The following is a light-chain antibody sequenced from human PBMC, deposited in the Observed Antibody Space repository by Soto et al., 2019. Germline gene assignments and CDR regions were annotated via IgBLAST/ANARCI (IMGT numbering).Light chain of an antibody. CDR2: GAS. CDR3: QQYGRSPRT. CDR1: QSVSTN. J-gene: IGKJ1*01. V-gene: IGKV3-20*01. Sequence: AQPPNTLSVSPREVATLSCRASQSVSTNLAWYQQKPGQAPRLLMYGASTRATGIPARFSGSGSGTDFTLSISRLEPEDFAMYYCQQYGRSPRTFGQGAKVDIK.